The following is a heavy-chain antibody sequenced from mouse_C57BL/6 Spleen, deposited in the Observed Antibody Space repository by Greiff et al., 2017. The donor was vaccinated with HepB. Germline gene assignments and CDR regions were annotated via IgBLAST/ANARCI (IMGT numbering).Heavy chain of an antibody. Sequence: QVQLQQSGPELVKPGASVKISCKASGYAFSSSWMNWVKQRPGKGLEWIGRIYPGDGDTNYNGKFKGKATLTADKSSSTAYMQLSSLTSEDSAVYFCARCLKTAQATGFAYWGQGTLVTVSA. CDR1: GYAFSSSW. CDR2: IYPGDGDT. V-gene: IGHV1-82*01. J-gene: IGHJ3*01. CDR3: ARCLKTAQATGFAY. D-gene: IGHD3-2*02.